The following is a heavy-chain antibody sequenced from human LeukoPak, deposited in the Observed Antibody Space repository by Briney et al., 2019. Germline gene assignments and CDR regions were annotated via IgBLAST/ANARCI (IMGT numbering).Heavy chain of an antibody. Sequence: GGSLRLSCAASGFTFSIYWMHWVRQAPGKGLVWVSRISSEGSSTTYADSVKGRFTISRDNAKNSLYLQMNSLRAEDTALYYCAKDEGKWGQGTLVTVSS. J-gene: IGHJ4*02. CDR2: ISSEGSST. V-gene: IGHV3-74*01. CDR1: GFTFSIYW. CDR3: AKDEGK. D-gene: IGHD3-10*01.